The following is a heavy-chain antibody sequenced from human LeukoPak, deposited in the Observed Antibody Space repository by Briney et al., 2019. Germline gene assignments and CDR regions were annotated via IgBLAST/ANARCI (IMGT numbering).Heavy chain of an antibody. CDR3: ARERYYGSSGYYPYYFDY. CDR2: IYTSGST. D-gene: IGHD3-22*01. J-gene: IGHJ4*02. CDR1: GGSISSGSYY. Sequence: SQTLSLTCTVSGGSISSGSYYWSWIRQPAGKGLEWIGRIYTSGSTNYNPSLKSRVTISVDTSKNQFSLKLSSVTAADTAVYYCARERYYGSSGYYPYYFDYWGQGTLVTVSS. V-gene: IGHV4-61*02.